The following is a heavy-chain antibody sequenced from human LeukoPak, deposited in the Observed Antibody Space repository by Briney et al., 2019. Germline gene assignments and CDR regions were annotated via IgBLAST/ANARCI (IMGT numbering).Heavy chain of an antibody. CDR2: IKQDGSEK. V-gene: IGHV3-7*05. CDR1: GFTFSNYW. Sequence: GGSLRLSCAASGFTFSNYWMIWVRQAPGKGLEWVGNIKQDGSEKRYADSVRGRFSISRDNAQTSLYLQMDSLRAEDTAVYYCARASDPWLQLTWGQGTLVTVSS. J-gene: IGHJ5*02. D-gene: IGHD5-24*01. CDR3: ARASDPWLQLT.